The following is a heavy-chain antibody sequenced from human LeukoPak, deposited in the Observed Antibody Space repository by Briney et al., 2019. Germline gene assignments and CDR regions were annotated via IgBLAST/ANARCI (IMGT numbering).Heavy chain of an antibody. V-gene: IGHV3-30*18. J-gene: IGHJ1*01. CDR1: GFTFSSYG. CDR2: ISFDGSNK. Sequence: GRSLRLSCAASGFTFSSYGMHWVRQAPGKGLEWVAVISFDGSNKYYADSVKGRFTISRDNSKNTLYLQMNSLRTEDTAIYYCAKEDVVVITIRYFQHWGQGTLVTVSS. CDR3: AKEDVVVITIRYFQH. D-gene: IGHD3-22*01.